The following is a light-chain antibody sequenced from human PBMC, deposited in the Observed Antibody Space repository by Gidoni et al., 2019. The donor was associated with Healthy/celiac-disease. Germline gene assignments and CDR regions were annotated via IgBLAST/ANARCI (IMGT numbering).Light chain of an antibody. CDR2: GAS. V-gene: IGKV3-20*01. Sequence: EIVLTQSPGTLSLSPGERATLSCRASQSVSSSYLAWYQQKPGQAPRLRIYGASSRATGIPDRFSGSGSGTDFTLTISRLEPEDFAVYYCQQYGSFTLTFXGXTKVEIK. J-gene: IGKJ4*01. CDR3: QQYGSFTLT. CDR1: QSVSSSY.